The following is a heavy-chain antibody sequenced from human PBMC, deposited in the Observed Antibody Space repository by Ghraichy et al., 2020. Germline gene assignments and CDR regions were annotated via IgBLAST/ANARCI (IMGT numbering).Heavy chain of an antibody. V-gene: IGHV3-48*01. J-gene: IGHJ6*02. D-gene: IGHD3/OR15-3a*01. CDR3: ARIKDSLRMDV. CDR1: GFTFSSYS. CDR2: ISSSSSTI. Sequence: GGSLRLSCAASGFTFSSYSMNWVRQAPGKGLEWVSYISSSSSTIYYADSVKGRFTISRDNAKNSLYLQMNSLRAEDTAVYYCARIKDSLRMDVWGQGTTVTVSS.